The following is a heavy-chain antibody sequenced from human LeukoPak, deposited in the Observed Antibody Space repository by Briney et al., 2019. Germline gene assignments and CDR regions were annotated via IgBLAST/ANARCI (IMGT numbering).Heavy chain of an antibody. D-gene: IGHD3-10*01. CDR3: ARVEVWVGDTEENYYYYGMDV. V-gene: IGHV1-18*01. CDR1: GYTFTSYG. Sequence: GASVKVSCKASGYTFTSYGISWVRQAPGQGLEWMGWISAYNGNTNYAQKLQGRVTMTTDTSTSTAYMELRSLRSDDTAVYYCARVEVWVGDTEENYYYYGMDVWGQGTTVTVSS. J-gene: IGHJ6*02. CDR2: ISAYNGNT.